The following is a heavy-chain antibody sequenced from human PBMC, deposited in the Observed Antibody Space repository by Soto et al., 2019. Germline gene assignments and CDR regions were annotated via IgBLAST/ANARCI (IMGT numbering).Heavy chain of an antibody. J-gene: IGHJ4*02. CDR2: IYYSGST. Sequence: SETLSLTCTVSGGSISSYYWSWIRQPPGKGLEWIGYIYYSGSTNYNPSLKSRVTISVDTSKNQFSLKLSSVTAADTAVYYCARVNYSGSYHFDYWGQGTLVTVSS. D-gene: IGHD1-26*01. CDR3: ARVNYSGSYHFDY. CDR1: GGSISSYY. V-gene: IGHV4-59*01.